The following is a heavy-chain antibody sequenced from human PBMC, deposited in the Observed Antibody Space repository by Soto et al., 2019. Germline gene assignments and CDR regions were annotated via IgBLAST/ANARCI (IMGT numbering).Heavy chain of an antibody. J-gene: IGHJ5*02. CDR2: IYPAGPT. CDR3: ARDADSSGLHH. V-gene: IGHV3-53*01. Sequence: GGSLRLSCAASGFTVSGMFMNWVRQAPGKGLEWVSVIYPAGPTYYADSVQGRFTISRDNSKNTLFLQLNNLRAEDTAVYYCARDADSSGLHHWGQGILVTVSS. D-gene: IGHD6-19*01. CDR1: GFTVSGMF.